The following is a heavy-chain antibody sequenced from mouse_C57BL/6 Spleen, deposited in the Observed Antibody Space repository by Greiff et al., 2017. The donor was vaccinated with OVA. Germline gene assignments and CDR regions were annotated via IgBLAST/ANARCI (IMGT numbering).Heavy chain of an antibody. D-gene: IGHD2-4*01. CDR3: AREAHDSSYYFDY. V-gene: IGHV5-4*01. CDR2: ISDGGSYT. J-gene: IGHJ2*01. CDR1: GFTFSSYA. Sequence: EVKLMESGGGLVKPGGSLKLSCAASGFTFSSYAMSWVRQTPEKRLEWVATISDGGSYTYYPDNVKGRFTISRDNAKNNLYLQMSHLKSEDTAMYYCAREAHDSSYYFDYWGQGTTLTVSS.